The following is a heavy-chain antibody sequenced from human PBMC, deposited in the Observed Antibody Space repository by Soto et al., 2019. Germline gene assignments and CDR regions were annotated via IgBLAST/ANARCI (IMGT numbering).Heavy chain of an antibody. CDR2: SRNKVNSYAT. CDR1: GFTFSDYY. J-gene: IGHJ4*02. CDR3: ARGTGGSYDY. V-gene: IGHV3-72*01. D-gene: IGHD3-16*01. Sequence: EVQLVESGGGLVQPGGSLRLSCAASGFTFSDYYMDWVRQVPGKGLEWIGRSRNKVNSYATAYVASVKDKFSISRDDSKDSMYLQINSRKTEDTALYYFARGTGGSYDYWGQGALVIVSS.